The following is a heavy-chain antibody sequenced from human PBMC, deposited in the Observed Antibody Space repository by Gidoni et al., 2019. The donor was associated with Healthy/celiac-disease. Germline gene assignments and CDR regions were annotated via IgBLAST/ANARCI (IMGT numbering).Heavy chain of an antibody. CDR3: AKDSTQYYDFWSGYPTADY. V-gene: IGHV3-30*18. CDR2: ISYEGSNK. CDR1: GVTLSSYG. D-gene: IGHD3-3*01. Sequence: QVQLVESGGGVVQPGRSLRLSCAASGVTLSSYGLHWVRQAPGKGLEWVAVISYEGSNKYYADSVKGRFTISRDNSKNTLYLQMNSLRAEDTAVYYCAKDSTQYYDFWSGYPTADYWGQGTLVTVSS. J-gene: IGHJ4*02.